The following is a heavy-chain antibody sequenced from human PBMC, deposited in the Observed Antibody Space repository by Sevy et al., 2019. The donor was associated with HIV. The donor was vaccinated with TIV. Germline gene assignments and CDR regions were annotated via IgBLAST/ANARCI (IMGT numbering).Heavy chain of an antibody. CDR2: IWYDGSSK. CDR1: GFTFSSYG. D-gene: IGHD3-10*01. Sequence: GGSLRLSCAASGFTFSSYGMHWVRQAPGKGLEWEALIWYDGSSKYYADSVKGRFTISRDNSKNTLYLQMNSLRAEDTAVYYCASGAYYYASRTENFDYWDQGTLVTVSS. V-gene: IGHV3-33*01. J-gene: IGHJ4*02. CDR3: ASGAYYYASRTENFDY.